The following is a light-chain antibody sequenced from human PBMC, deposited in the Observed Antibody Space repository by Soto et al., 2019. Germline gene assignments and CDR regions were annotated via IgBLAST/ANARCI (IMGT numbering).Light chain of an antibody. J-gene: IGKJ5*01. CDR1: QDLSSW. Sequence: IQMTQSPSSVSASVGDRVSITCRASQDLSSWLAWYQQKPGKAPKLLISAASTLQTGVPSRFSGSGSGTDFTLTIRSLQPEDFATYYCQQPISFPITFGQGTRLEI. CDR3: QQPISFPIT. CDR2: AAS. V-gene: IGKV1D-12*01.